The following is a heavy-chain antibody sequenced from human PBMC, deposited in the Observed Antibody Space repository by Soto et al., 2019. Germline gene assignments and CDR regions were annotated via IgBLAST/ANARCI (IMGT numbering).Heavy chain of an antibody. Sequence: ASVKVSCKASGYTFTSYYMHWVRQAPGQGLEWMGIINPSGGSTSYAQKFQGRVTMTRDTSTSTVYMELSSLRSEDTAVYYCAKAPLRYCSGARCYAFDSWGHGTLVTVSS. CDR1: GYTFTSYY. D-gene: IGHD2-15*01. CDR2: INPSGGST. V-gene: IGHV1-46*01. J-gene: IGHJ4*01. CDR3: AKAPLRYCSGARCYAFDS.